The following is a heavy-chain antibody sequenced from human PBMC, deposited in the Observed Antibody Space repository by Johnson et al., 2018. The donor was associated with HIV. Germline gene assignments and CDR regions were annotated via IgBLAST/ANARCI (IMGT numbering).Heavy chain of an antibody. CDR3: AKDRWLVETYDASDI. D-gene: IGHD6-19*01. CDR2: INWNGGST. CDR1: GFTFDDYG. Sequence: VQLVESGGGVVQPGGSLRFSCAASGFTFDDYGMSWVRQAPGKGLEWVSGINWNGGSTGYADSVKGRFTISRDNSKNTLYLQMNSLRAEDTAVYYCAKDRWLVETYDASDIWGQGTMVTVSS. J-gene: IGHJ3*02. V-gene: IGHV3-20*04.